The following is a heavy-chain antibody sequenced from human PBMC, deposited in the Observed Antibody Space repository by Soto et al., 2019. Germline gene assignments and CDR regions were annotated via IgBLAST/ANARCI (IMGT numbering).Heavy chain of an antibody. CDR3: AREYTAWPLAYGLDV. V-gene: IGHV3-21*01. J-gene: IGHJ6*02. Sequence: PGGSLRLSCVGSGFTFSNYSINWVRQAPGKGLEWVSSISGRNDIYYADSVKGRFTISRDNAKNSVSLQMNSLRAEDTAVYYCAREYTAWPLAYGLDVWGQGTTVTVS. CDR2: ISGRNDI. D-gene: IGHD2-2*02. CDR1: GFTFSNYS.